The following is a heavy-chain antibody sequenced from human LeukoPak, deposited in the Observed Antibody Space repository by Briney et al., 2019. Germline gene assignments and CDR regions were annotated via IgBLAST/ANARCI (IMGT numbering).Heavy chain of an antibody. CDR3: ARDQYVATIGHDS. CDR2: ISGNTNHL. J-gene: IGHJ5*01. D-gene: IGHD5-24*01. V-gene: IGHV3-21*01. CDR1: GFTCSSYY. Sequence: GGSLRLSCAASGFTCSSYYMNWVRQALGKGLEWVSSISGNTNHLYYADSVKGRFTISRDNAKNSLYLQMNSVRAEDTAVYYCARDQYVATIGHDSWGQGTLVTVSS.